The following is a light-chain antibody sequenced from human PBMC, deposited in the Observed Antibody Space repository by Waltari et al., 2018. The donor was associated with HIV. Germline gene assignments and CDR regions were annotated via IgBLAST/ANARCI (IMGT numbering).Light chain of an antibody. CDR1: SGHTNYA. Sequence: QVVLTQSPSASASLGASVKLTCTLSSGHTNYAIAWHQQQPEKGPRYLMRLSTNGSHTKGDGIPDRFAGSSAGAERYLTISSLQSEDEADYYCQTGGTGIVVFGGGTKLTVL. J-gene: IGLJ2*01. CDR3: QTGGTGIVV. CDR2: LSTNGSH. V-gene: IGLV4-69*01.